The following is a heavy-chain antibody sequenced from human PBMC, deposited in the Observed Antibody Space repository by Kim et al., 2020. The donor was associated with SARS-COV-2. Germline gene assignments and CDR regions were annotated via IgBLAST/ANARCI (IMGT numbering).Heavy chain of an antibody. CDR1: GFTFRAHW. J-gene: IGHJ4*02. V-gene: IGHV3-7*01. CDR2: TADDGGDK. CDR3: ARHVVLGRAVDF. D-gene: IGHD2-21*01. Sequence: GGSLRLSCAASGFTFRAHWMTWVRQVPGKGLEWVANTADDGGDKYYVDSVKGRFTISRDNAENSLYLQMDSLTVEDTAIYYCARHVVLGRAVDFWGQGTLGTVPS.